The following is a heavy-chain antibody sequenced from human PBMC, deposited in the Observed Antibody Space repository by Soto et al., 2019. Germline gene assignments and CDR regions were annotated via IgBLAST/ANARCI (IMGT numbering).Heavy chain of an antibody. V-gene: IGHV5-51*01. CDR2: IYPGDSYT. CDR3: ARLMTTIFGVVIGFDY. Sequence: GESLKISCKGSGYSFTNYWIGWVRQMPGKGLEWMGIIYPGDSYTLYSPSFQGQVTFSADKSISTAFLQWSSLEASDTAMYYCARLMTTIFGVVIGFDYWGQGTLVTV. D-gene: IGHD3-3*01. J-gene: IGHJ4*02. CDR1: GYSFTNYW.